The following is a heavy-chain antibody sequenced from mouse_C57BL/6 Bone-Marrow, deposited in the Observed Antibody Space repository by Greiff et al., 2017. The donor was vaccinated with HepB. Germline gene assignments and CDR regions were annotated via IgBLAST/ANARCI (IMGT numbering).Heavy chain of an antibody. CDR1: GFTFSSYA. Sequence: EVQLVESGEGLVKPGGSLKLSCAASGFTFSSYAMSWVRQTPEKRLEWVAYISSGGDYIYYADTVKGRFTISRDNARNTLYLQMSSLKSEDTAMYYCTRGGLYGSSYGFAYWGQGTLVTVSA. D-gene: IGHD1-1*01. V-gene: IGHV5-9-1*02. CDR2: ISSGGDYI. J-gene: IGHJ3*01. CDR3: TRGGLYGSSYGFAY.